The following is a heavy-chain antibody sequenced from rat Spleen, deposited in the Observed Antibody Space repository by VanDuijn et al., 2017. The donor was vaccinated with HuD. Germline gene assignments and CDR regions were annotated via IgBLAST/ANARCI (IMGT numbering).Heavy chain of an antibody. Sequence: EVLLVATGGGLVQPGGSLKLSCVASGFTFSAHWMYWVRQAPGRGLEWISCINPDGGITYYHDSVTGRFTVSRDNAENTVYLQMNSLKSEDTATYYCARHSNWGFDYWGQGVMVTVSS. V-gene: IGHV5-58*01. CDR2: INPDGGIT. J-gene: IGHJ2*01. CDR1: GFTFSAHW. D-gene: IGHD5-1*01. CDR3: ARHSNWGFDY.